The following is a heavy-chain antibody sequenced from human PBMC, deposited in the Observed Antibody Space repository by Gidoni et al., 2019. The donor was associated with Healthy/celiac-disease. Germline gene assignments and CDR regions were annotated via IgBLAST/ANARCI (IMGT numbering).Heavy chain of an antibody. CDR2: ISWNSGSI. Sequence: EVQLVESGGGLVQPGRSLRLSCAASGFTFDDYAMHWVRQAPGKGLEWVSGISWNSGSIGYADSVKGRFTISRDNAKNSLYLQMNSLRAEDTALYYCAKGSSGWYFHFDYWGQGTLVTVSS. CDR1: GFTFDDYA. J-gene: IGHJ4*02. D-gene: IGHD6-19*01. V-gene: IGHV3-9*01. CDR3: AKGSSGWYFHFDY.